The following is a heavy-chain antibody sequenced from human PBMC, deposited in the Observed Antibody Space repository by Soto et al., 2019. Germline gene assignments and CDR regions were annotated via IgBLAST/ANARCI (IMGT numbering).Heavy chain of an antibody. CDR3: ATRFYDSSGYYLFYFDS. J-gene: IGHJ4*02. Sequence: SETLSLTCAVSGGSFSFYYWSWIRQPPGKELEWIGEINHSGGTNYNSSLKSRVTISVDTSKNQFSLKLSSVTAADTAVYYCATRFYDSSGYYLFYFDSWGQGTLVTVSS. D-gene: IGHD3-22*01. V-gene: IGHV4-34*01. CDR2: INHSGGT. CDR1: GGSFSFYY.